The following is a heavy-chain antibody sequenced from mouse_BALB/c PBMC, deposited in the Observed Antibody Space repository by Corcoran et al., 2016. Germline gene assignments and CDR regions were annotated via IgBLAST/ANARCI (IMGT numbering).Heavy chain of an antibody. CDR3: ARVTMNPFFDY. CDR2: ISYDGSN. V-gene: IGHV3-6*02. CDR1: GYSITSGYY. Sequence: DVQLQESGPGLVKPSQSLSLTCSVTGYSITSGYYWNWIRQFPGNKLEWMGYISYDGSNNYNPSLKNRISITRDTSKNQFFLKLNSVTTEDTATYYCARVTMNPFFDYWGQGTTLTVSS. D-gene: IGHD1-1*02. J-gene: IGHJ2*01.